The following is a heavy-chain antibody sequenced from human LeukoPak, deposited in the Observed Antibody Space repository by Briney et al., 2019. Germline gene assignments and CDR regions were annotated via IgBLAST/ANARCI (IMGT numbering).Heavy chain of an antibody. Sequence: GGSLRLSCVASGFTFTDYFMSWVRQAPGEGLEWVASIKHNGGEKYYVDSVKGRFTISRDNAKNSLYLEMSSLRVEDTAVYYCARDRGWRSSGYYLYHFDYWGQGTLVTFAS. V-gene: IGHV3-7*01. CDR3: ARDRGWRSSGYYLYHFDY. D-gene: IGHD3-22*01. CDR2: IKHNGGEK. CDR1: GFTFTDYF. J-gene: IGHJ4*02.